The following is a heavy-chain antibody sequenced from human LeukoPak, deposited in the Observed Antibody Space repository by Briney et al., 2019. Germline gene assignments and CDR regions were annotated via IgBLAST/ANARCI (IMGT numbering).Heavy chain of an antibody. CDR2: INHSGST. CDR1: GGSFSGYY. CDR3: AREPRRDGYNWWGGNWFDP. Sequence: SETLSLTCAVYGGSFSGYYWSWIRQPPGKGLEWVGEINHSGSTNYNPSLKSRVTISVDTSKNQFSLKLSSVTAADTAVYYCAREPRRDGYNWWGGNWFDPWGQGTLVTVSS. J-gene: IGHJ5*02. D-gene: IGHD5-24*01. V-gene: IGHV4-34*01.